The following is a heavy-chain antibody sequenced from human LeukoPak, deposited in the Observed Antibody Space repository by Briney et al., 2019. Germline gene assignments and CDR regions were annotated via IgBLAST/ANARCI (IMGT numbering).Heavy chain of an antibody. Sequence: GESLKISCKGSGYSFTSYWIGWVRQMPGKGLEWMGIIYPGDSDTRYSPSFQGQVTISADKSISTAYLQWSSLKASDTAMYYCARSPALGCCGYGGWFDPWGQGTLVTVSS. J-gene: IGHJ5*02. D-gene: IGHD2-15*01. CDR3: ARSPALGCCGYGGWFDP. V-gene: IGHV5-51*01. CDR1: GYSFTSYW. CDR2: IYPGDSDT.